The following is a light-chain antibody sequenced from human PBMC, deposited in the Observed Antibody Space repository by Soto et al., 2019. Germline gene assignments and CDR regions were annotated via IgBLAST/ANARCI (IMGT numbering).Light chain of an antibody. CDR1: QSVSIK. CDR3: QQYNKWPPIT. CDR2: DTS. V-gene: IGKV3-15*01. Sequence: ELVLTQSPSTLSVSPGERATLSCRASQSVSIKLAWYQQKPGQAPRLLIYDTSTRATGIPARFSGSGSGTEFTLTISSLQSEDFAVYYCQQYNKWPPITFGQGTLLEIK. J-gene: IGKJ5*01.